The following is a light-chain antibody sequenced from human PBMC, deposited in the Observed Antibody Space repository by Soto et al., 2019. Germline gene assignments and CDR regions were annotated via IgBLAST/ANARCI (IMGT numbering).Light chain of an antibody. CDR2: DAS. V-gene: IGKV3-11*01. CDR3: QQRNSWPPSIT. CDR1: QSISNY. J-gene: IGKJ5*01. Sequence: EIVLTQSPATLSWSPGERATLSCRARQSISNYLAWYQQKPGQAPRLLIYDASNRATGIPARFSGGGSGTDFTLTISSLEPEDFAVYYCQQRNSWPPSITFGQGTRLEI.